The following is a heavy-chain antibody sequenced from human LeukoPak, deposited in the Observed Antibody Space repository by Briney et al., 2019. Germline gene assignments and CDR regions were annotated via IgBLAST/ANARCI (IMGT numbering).Heavy chain of an antibody. Sequence: SETLSLTRAVYGGSFSVYYWSCIRDPPAKGLEWIVEINHSGSTNYNPSLKRRVTISVDTCKREFSLKLSSVTDADTDVYYCARTGVIVGYCSGGSCYSGRRGHDYWGQGTLVTVSS. V-gene: IGHV4-34*01. D-gene: IGHD2-15*01. CDR2: INHSGST. CDR1: GGSFSVYY. CDR3: ARTGVIVGYCSGGSCYSGRRGHDY. J-gene: IGHJ4*02.